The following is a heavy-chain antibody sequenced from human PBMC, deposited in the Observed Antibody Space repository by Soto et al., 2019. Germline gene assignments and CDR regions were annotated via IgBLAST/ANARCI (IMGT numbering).Heavy chain of an antibody. Sequence: SETLSLTCAVYGGSFSGYYWSWIRQPPGKGLEWIGEINHSGSTNYNPSLKSRVTISVDTSKNQFSLKLSSVTAADTAVYYCATAPGSYYIGGIVYWGQGTLVTVSS. J-gene: IGHJ4*02. CDR2: INHSGST. CDR3: ATAPGSYYIGGIVY. CDR1: GGSFSGYY. D-gene: IGHD1-26*01. V-gene: IGHV4-34*01.